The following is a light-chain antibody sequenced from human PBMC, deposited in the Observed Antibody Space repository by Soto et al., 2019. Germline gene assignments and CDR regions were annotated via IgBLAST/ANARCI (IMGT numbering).Light chain of an antibody. CDR2: GAS. V-gene: IGKV3-20*01. CDR3: QQYGRAIT. Sequence: EIVLTQSPGTLSLSPGERATLSCRASQSVSSSYLAWHQQKSGQAPRLLIYGASSRATGIPDRFSGSGSGTDFTFTISRLEPEDFAVYYCQQYGRAITFGQGTRLEIK. J-gene: IGKJ5*01. CDR1: QSVSSSY.